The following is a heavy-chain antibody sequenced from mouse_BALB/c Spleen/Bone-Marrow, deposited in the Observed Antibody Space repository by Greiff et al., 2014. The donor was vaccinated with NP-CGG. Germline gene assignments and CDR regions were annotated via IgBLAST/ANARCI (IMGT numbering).Heavy chain of an antibody. CDR1: GFNIKDTY. Sequence: EDQLQQSGAELVKPGASVKLSCTASGFNIKDTYMHWVKQRPEQGLEWIGRIDPANGNTKYDPKFQGKATITADTSSNTAYLQLSSLTSEDTAVYYCATYYYGSSWGFAYWGQGTLVTVSA. CDR2: IDPANGNT. V-gene: IGHV14-3*02. D-gene: IGHD1-1*01. CDR3: ATYYYGSSWGFAY. J-gene: IGHJ3*01.